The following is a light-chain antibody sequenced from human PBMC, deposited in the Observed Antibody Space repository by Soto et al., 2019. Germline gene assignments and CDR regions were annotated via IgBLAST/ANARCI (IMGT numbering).Light chain of an antibody. CDR3: QQLNGYPLT. CDR2: TAS. CDR1: QGISSY. J-gene: IGKJ4*01. V-gene: IGKV1-9*01. Sequence: DIQLTQSPSFLSASVGDRVTITCRASQGISSYLAWYQQKPGKAPSLLIYTASTLQSGVPSRFSGSGSGTEFTLTISSLQPEDIATYYCQQLNGYPLTFGGGTKVEIK.